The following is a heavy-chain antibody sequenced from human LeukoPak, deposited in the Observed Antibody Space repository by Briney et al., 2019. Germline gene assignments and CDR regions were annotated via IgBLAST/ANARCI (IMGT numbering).Heavy chain of an antibody. Sequence: GSLRLSCAASGFTFSSYSMNWVRQPPGKGLEWIGEINHSGSTNYNPSLKSRVTISVDTSKNQFSLKLSSVTAADTAVYYCARASGAAVTFDYWGQGTLVTVSS. CDR3: ARASGAAVTFDY. V-gene: IGHV4-34*01. D-gene: IGHD6-13*01. J-gene: IGHJ4*02. CDR1: GFTFSSYS. CDR2: INHSGST.